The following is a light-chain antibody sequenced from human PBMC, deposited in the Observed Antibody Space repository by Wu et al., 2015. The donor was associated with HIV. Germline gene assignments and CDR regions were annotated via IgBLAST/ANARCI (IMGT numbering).Light chain of an antibody. J-gene: IGKJ5*01. CDR2: ATS. CDR1: QSITSNY. V-gene: IGKV3-20*01. Sequence: DILLTQSPGTLSLSPGERATLSCRASQSITSNYLAWYQQKPGQAPRLLVYATSNRATGIPDRISGSGSGTLFTLTISRLEPEDSAVYFCQQYVSSPTFGQGHDWRL. CDR3: QQYVSSPT.